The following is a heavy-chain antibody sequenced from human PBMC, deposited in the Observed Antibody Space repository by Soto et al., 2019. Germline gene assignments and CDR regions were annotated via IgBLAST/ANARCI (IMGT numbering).Heavy chain of an antibody. CDR3: ARDQGYYESSGYFDY. V-gene: IGHV3-11*01. CDR1: GFTFSDYY. CDR2: ISSSGSII. D-gene: IGHD3-22*01. Sequence: GGSMRLSCAASGFTFSDYYMSWIRQAPGKGLEWVSYISSSGSIIYYADSVKGRFTISRDNAKNSLYLQMNSLRAEDTAVYYCARDQGYYESSGYFDYWGQGTLVTVSS. J-gene: IGHJ4*02.